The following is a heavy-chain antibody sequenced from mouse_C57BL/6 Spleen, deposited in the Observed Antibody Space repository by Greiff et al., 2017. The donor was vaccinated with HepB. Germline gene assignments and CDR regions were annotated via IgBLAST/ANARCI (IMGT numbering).Heavy chain of an antibody. D-gene: IGHD1-1*01. CDR2: ISSGSSTI. CDR3: ARPPGSSYYAMDY. J-gene: IGHJ4*01. V-gene: IGHV5-17*01. CDR1: GFTFSDYG. Sequence: DVQLVESGGGLVKPGGSLKLSCAASGFTFSDYGMHWVRQAPEKGLEWVAYISSGSSTIYYADTVKGRFTISRDNAKNTLFLQMTSLRSEDTAMYYCARPPGSSYYAMDYWGQGTSVTVSS.